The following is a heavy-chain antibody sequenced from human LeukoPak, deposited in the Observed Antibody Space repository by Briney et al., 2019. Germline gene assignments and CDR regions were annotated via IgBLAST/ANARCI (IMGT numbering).Heavy chain of an antibody. V-gene: IGHV3-43*02. CDR1: GFTFDDYA. CDR3: TKPLWFGAEIDY. J-gene: IGHJ4*02. D-gene: IGHD3-10*01. CDR2: ISGDGGST. Sequence: TGGSLRLSCAASGFTFDDYAMHWVRQAPGKGLEWVSLISGDGGSTYYADSVKGRFTISRDNSKSSLYLQMNSLRTEDTALYYCTKPLWFGAEIDYWGQGTLVTVSS.